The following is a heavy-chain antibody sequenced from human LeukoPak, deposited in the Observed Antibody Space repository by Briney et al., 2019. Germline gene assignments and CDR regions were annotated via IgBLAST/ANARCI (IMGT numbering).Heavy chain of an antibody. CDR1: GDTFSSYS. D-gene: IGHD6-13*01. V-gene: IGHV1-69*02. CDR3: ARGTGYSSSWFLN. J-gene: IGHJ1*01. Sequence: ASVKVSCKASGDTFSSYSFSWVRQAPGQGLEWMGRIIPTLGITNFAQKFQGRVTITADKSASTAFMELSSLRSADTAVYYCARGTGYSSSWFLNWGQGTLVPVSS. CDR2: IIPTLGIT.